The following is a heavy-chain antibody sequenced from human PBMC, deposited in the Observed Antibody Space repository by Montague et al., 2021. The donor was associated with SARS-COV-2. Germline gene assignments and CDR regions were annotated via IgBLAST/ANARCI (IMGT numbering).Heavy chain of an antibody. CDR3: ARGISATNK. Sequence: CAISGDSVSSNTAAWNWIRQSPSRGLEWLGRTYYRSKWYNDYAVSVKSRISINADTPKSQFSLQLNSVTPEDTAVYYCARGISATNKWGQGTLVTVSS. D-gene: IGHD6-13*01. CDR1: GDSVSSNTAA. J-gene: IGHJ4*02. CDR2: TYYRSKWYN. V-gene: IGHV6-1*01.